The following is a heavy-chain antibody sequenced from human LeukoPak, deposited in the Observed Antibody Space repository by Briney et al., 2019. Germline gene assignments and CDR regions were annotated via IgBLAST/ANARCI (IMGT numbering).Heavy chain of an antibody. D-gene: IGHD6-13*01. Sequence: ASVKVSCKASGYTFTSYGISWVRQAPGQGLEWMGWINPNSGGTNYAQKFQGRVTMTRDTSISTAYMELSRLRSDDTAVYYCARGEGAAAGTVYYYYMDVWGKGTTVTVSS. V-gene: IGHV1-2*02. J-gene: IGHJ6*03. CDR2: INPNSGGT. CDR1: GYTFTSYG. CDR3: ARGEGAAAGTVYYYYMDV.